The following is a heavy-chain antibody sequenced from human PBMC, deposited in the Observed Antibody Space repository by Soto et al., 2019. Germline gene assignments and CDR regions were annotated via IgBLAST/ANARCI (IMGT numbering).Heavy chain of an antibody. J-gene: IGHJ6*03. D-gene: IGHD6-19*01. Sequence: HVALKESGPVLVKPTETLTLTCTVSGFSLSNGKVGVSWIRQPPGKALEWLAHIFSNDEKSYRKSLKSSLTSSEDTSKSQVVLTMTNVDPVDTATYYCARILFGRSVAGGYFYMDVWGKGTTVTVSS. CDR3: ARILFGRSVAGGYFYMDV. V-gene: IGHV2-26*01. CDR1: GFSLSNGKVG. CDR2: IFSNDEK.